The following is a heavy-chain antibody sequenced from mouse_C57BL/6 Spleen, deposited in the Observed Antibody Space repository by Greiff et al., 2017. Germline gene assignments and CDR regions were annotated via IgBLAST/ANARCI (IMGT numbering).Heavy chain of an antibody. V-gene: IGHV1-81*01. CDR2: IYPRSGNP. CDR1: GYTFTSYG. CDR3: ARRYYVRYFDV. D-gene: IGHD1-1*01. Sequence: VKLQESGAELARPGASVKLSCKASGYTFTSYGISWVKQRTGQGLEWIGEIYPRSGNPYYNEKFKGKDTLTADKSSSTAYMELRSLTSEDSAVYFCARRYYVRYFDVWGTGTTVTVSS. J-gene: IGHJ1*03.